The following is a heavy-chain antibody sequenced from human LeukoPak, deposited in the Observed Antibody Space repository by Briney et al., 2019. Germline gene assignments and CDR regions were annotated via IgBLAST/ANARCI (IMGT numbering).Heavy chain of an antibody. V-gene: IGHV4-30-4*08. D-gene: IGHD3-22*01. J-gene: IGHJ4*02. CDR3: ARVTGDSSGYYYFDY. CDR2: IYYSGST. Sequence: SQTLSLTCTVSGDSISSGDYYWSWIRQPPGKGLEWIAYIYYSGSTYYNPSLKSRVTMSVDASKNQFSLKLSSVTAADTAAYYCARVTGDSSGYYYFDYWGQGTLVTVSS. CDR1: GDSISSGDYY.